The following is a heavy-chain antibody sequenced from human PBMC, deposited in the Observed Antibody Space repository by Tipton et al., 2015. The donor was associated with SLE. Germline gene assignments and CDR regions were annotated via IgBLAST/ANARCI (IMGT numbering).Heavy chain of an antibody. Sequence: LRLSCSVSGGSISNSSYYWGWIRQPPGRGLEWIGNIFQSGRTYYNPSLKSRVTISVDTSKNQLSLRLSSVTAADTAIYYCAGGSTDWFDPWGQGTLVTVSS. CDR3: AGGSTDWFDP. V-gene: IGHV4-39*07. CDR1: GGSISNSSYY. CDR2: IFQSGRT. J-gene: IGHJ5*02.